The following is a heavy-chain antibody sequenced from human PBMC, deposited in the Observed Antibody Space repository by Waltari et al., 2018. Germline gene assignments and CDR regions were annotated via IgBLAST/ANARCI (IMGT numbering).Heavy chain of an antibody. Sequence: QVQLQESGPGLVKPSETLSLTCTVSGGSISSYYWSWIRQPAGKGLEWIGRIYTSGSTNYNPALKRRVTIAVDTSKNQFSLKLSSVAAADTAVYYCAKLIAAAGRYWYFDLWGRGTLVTVSS. V-gene: IGHV4-4*07. CDR1: GGSISSYY. J-gene: IGHJ2*01. CDR3: AKLIAAAGRYWYFDL. CDR2: IYTSGST. D-gene: IGHD6-13*01.